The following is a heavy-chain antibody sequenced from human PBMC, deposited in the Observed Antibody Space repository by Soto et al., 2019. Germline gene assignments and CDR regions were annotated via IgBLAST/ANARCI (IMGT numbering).Heavy chain of an antibody. D-gene: IGHD6-19*01. CDR2: IRSKANSYAT. J-gene: IGHJ3*02. CDR1: GFTFSGSA. Sequence: GGSLRLSCAASGFTFSGSAMHWVRQASGKGLEWVGRIRSKANSYATAYAASVKGRFTISRDDSKNTAYLQMNSLKTEDTAVYYCTSPGIAVAPGSVDIWGQGTMVTVSS. V-gene: IGHV3-73*01. CDR3: TSPGIAVAPGSVDI.